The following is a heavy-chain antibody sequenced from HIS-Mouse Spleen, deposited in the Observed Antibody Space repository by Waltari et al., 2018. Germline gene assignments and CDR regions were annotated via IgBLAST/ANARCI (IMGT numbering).Heavy chain of an antibody. V-gene: IGHV4-39*07. CDR1: GGSISSSSYY. J-gene: IGHJ4*02. Sequence: QLQLQESGPGLVKPSETLSLTCTVSGGSISSSSYYWGWIRQPPVKGLEWIGRIYYSGSTHCHPPLKSRVTISVGTSKNQFSLKLSSVTAADTAVYYCARAYCYGSGSYYKGYFDYWGQGTLVTVSS. D-gene: IGHD3-10*01. CDR3: ARAYCYGSGSYYKGYFDY. CDR2: IYYSGST.